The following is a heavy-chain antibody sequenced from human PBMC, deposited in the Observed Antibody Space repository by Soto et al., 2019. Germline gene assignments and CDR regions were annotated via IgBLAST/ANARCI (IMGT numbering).Heavy chain of an antibody. Sequence: SETLSLTCTVSGGSISSGGYYWSWIRQHPGKGLEWIGYIYYSGSTYYNPSLKSRVTISVDTSKNQFSLKLSSVTAADTAVHYCARASSSGLDYWGQGTLVTVSS. V-gene: IGHV4-31*03. CDR1: GGSISSGGYY. CDR2: IYYSGST. J-gene: IGHJ4*02. CDR3: ARASSSGLDY. D-gene: IGHD3-22*01.